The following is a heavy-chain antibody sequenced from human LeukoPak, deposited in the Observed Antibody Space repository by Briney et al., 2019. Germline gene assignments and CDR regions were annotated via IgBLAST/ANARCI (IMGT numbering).Heavy chain of an antibody. V-gene: IGHV4-38-2*01. J-gene: IGHJ5*02. CDR1: GYSISSGYY. CDR2: IYHSGST. D-gene: IGHD6-19*01. CDR3: ARHLAVAGPNNWFDP. Sequence: PSETLSLTCAVSGYSISSGYYWGWIRQPPGKGLEWIGSIYHSGSTYYNPSLKSRVTISVDTSKNQFSLKLSSVTAADTAVYYCARHLAVAGPNNWFDPCGQGTLVTVSS.